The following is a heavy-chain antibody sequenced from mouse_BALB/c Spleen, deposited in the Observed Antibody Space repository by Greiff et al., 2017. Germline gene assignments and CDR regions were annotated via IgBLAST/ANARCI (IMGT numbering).Heavy chain of an antibody. J-gene: IGHJ4*01. CDR1: GFTFSSYG. CDR2: ISSGGSYT. V-gene: IGHV5-6*02. D-gene: IGHD2-4*01. Sequence: DVKLVESGGDLVKPGGSLKLSCAASGFTFSSYGMSWVRQTPDKRLEWVATISSGGSYTYYPDSVKGRFTISRDNAKNTLHLQMSSLKSEDTAMYYCARGDYDDGYAMDYWGQGTSVTVSS. CDR3: ARGDYDDGYAMDY.